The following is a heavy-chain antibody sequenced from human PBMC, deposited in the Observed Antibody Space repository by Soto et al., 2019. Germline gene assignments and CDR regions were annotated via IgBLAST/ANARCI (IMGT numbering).Heavy chain of an antibody. CDR2: ISYDGSNK. CDR1: GFTFSSYG. Sequence: PGGSLRLSCAASGFTFSSYGMHWVRQAPGKGLEWVAVISYDGSNKYYADSVKGRFTISRDNSKNTLYLQMNSLRAEDTAVYYCAKVATTVVTPDPYYYYGMDVWGQGTTVTVSS. CDR3: AKVATTVVTPDPYYYYGMDV. V-gene: IGHV3-30*18. D-gene: IGHD4-17*01. J-gene: IGHJ6*02.